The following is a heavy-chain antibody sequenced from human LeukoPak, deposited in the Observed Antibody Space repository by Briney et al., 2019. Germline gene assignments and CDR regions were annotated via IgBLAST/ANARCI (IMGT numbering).Heavy chain of an antibody. CDR3: ARRYNSRYYYYYYMDV. D-gene: IGHD1-20*01. V-gene: IGHV3-20*04. Sequence: GGSLRLSCAASGFTFDDYGMSWVRQAPGKGLKWVSGINWNGGSTGYADSVKGRFTISRDNAKNSLYLQMNSLRAEDTALYYCARRYNSRYYYYYYMDVWGKGTTVTVSS. CDR1: GFTFDDYG. CDR2: INWNGGST. J-gene: IGHJ6*03.